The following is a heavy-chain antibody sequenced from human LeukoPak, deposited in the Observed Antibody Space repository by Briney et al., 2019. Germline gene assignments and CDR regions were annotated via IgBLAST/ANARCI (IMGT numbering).Heavy chain of an antibody. CDR2: INWNGGST. Sequence: GGSLRLSCAASGFTFDDYGMSWVRQAPGKGLEWVTGINWNGGSTGYADSVKGRFTISRDNAKNSLYLQMNSLRAEDTALYYCARGPTRYYYDSSGYYYSEYFQHWGQRTLVTVSS. CDR3: ARGPTRYYYDSSGYYYSEYFQH. J-gene: IGHJ1*01. CDR1: GFTFDDYG. D-gene: IGHD3-22*01. V-gene: IGHV3-20*04.